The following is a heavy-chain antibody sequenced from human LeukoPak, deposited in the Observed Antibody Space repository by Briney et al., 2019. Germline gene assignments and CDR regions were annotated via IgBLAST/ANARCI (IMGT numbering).Heavy chain of an antibody. CDR3: SRGGQYYYDSSGQGYYFAY. Sequence: ASVKVSCKASGGTFSNYAVSWVRQAPGQGLEWMGGIIPVFERPNYARKFKDRVTITADESTSTAYMELSSLRSEDTAVYYCSRGGQYYYDSSGQGYYFAYWGQGTLVTVSS. J-gene: IGHJ4*02. V-gene: IGHV1-69*13. CDR1: GGTFSNYA. CDR2: IIPVFERP. D-gene: IGHD3-22*01.